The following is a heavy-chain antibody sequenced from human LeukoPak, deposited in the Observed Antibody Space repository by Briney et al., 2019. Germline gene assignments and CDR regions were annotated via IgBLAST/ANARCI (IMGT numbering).Heavy chain of an antibody. CDR3: ARGDPHAHL. Sequence: GGSLRLSCAASGFDLRTYEMNWVRQAPGKGLEWIADITISGHTKNYADSVKGRFTISRDNARTSLYLQMNSLRVEDTGVYYCARGDPHAHLGGQGTVVTVSS. CDR1: GFDLRTYE. J-gene: IGHJ4*02. CDR2: ITISGHTK. V-gene: IGHV3-48*03.